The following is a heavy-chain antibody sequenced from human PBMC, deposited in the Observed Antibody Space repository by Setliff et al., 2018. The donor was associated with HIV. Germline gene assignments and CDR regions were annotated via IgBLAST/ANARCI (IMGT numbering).Heavy chain of an antibody. CDR1: GGSVSSGSYY. CDR3: ARVKMIAGTDYFDY. D-gene: IGHD3-22*01. J-gene: IGHJ4*02. Sequence: SETLSLTCTVSGGSVSSGSYYWSWIRQPPGKGLEWIGYIYYSGSTKHNPSLKSRVTISLDTSKNQFSLKLTSVTAADTAVYYCARVKMIAGTDYFDYWGQGTLVTVSS. V-gene: IGHV4-61*01. CDR2: IYYSGST.